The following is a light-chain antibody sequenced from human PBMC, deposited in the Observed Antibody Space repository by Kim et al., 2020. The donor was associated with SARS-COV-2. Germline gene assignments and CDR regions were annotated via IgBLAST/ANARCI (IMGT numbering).Light chain of an antibody. CDR2: AAS. Sequence: EIVLTQSPGTLSLSPGKRATLSCRASQSVRNNYFAWYQQKPGQTPRLLIHAASSRATDIPDRFSGSGSGTDFTLTISRLEPEDFGVFYCQQYGSAPNTFGQGTKLEI. V-gene: IGKV3-20*01. CDR1: QSVRNNY. J-gene: IGKJ2*01. CDR3: QQYGSAPNT.